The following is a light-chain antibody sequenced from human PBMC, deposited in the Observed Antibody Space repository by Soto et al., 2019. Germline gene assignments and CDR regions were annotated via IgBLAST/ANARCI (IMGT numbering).Light chain of an antibody. CDR3: QQYGRSPLLYT. V-gene: IGKV3-20*01. J-gene: IGKJ2*01. CDR2: GAS. Sequence: EIVLTQSPGTLSLSPGERATLSCRASQSVTSNYLAWYQQKPGQAPRLLIYGASTRAAGVPDRFSGSGSGTDFTLTITRLEPEDFAVYYCQQYGRSPLLYTFGHGTKVGVK. CDR1: QSVTSNY.